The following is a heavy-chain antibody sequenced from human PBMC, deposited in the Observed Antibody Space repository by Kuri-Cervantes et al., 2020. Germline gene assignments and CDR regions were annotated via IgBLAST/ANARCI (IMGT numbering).Heavy chain of an antibody. Sequence: SQTLSLTCAVSGYSISIGYYWGWIRQPPGKGLEWIGSIYHSGNTYYNPSLKSRVTISVDTSKNQFSLKLSSVTAADTAVYYCARVGDILTGYYYYGMDVWGQGTTVTVSS. J-gene: IGHJ6*02. CDR2: IYHSGNT. V-gene: IGHV4-38-2*01. CDR3: ARVGDILTGYYYYGMDV. D-gene: IGHD3-9*01. CDR1: GYSISIGYY.